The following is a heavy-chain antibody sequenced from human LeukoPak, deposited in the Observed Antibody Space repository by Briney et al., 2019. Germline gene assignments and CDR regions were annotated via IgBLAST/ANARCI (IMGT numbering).Heavy chain of an antibody. CDR2: INHSGST. CDR3: ASRRTLRWRLAFDI. Sequence: SETPSLTCAVYGGSFSGYYWSWIRQPPGKGLEWIGEINHSGSTNYNPSLKSRVTISVDTSKNQFSLKLSSVTAADTAVYYCASRRTLRWRLAFDIWGQGTMVTVSS. D-gene: IGHD4-23*01. V-gene: IGHV4-34*01. J-gene: IGHJ3*02. CDR1: GGSFSGYY.